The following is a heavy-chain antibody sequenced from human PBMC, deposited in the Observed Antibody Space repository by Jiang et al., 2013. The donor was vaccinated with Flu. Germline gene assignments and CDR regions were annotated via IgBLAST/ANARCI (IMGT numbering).Heavy chain of an antibody. CDR2: INHSGST. D-gene: IGHD2-8*01. J-gene: IGHJ4*02. CDR1: GGSFSGYY. CDR3: ATDARYCTNGVCSDY. Sequence: LLKPSETLSLTCGVYGGSFSGYYWSWIRQPPGKGLEWIGEINHSGSTNYNPSLKSRVTISVDTSKNQFSLKLSSVTAADTAVYYCATDARYCTNGVCSDYWGQGTLVTVSS. V-gene: IGHV4-34*01.